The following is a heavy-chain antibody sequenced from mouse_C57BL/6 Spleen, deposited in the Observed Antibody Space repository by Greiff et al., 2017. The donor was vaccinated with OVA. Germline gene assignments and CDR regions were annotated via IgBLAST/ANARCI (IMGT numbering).Heavy chain of an antibody. CDR1: GYTFTSYW. J-gene: IGHJ1*03. CDR2: IDPSDSYT. Sequence: VQLQQPGAELVKPGASVKLSCKASGYTFTSYWMQWVKQRPGQGLEWIGEIDPSDSYTNSNQKFKGKATLTVDTSSSTAYMQLSSLTSEDSAVYYCARATVVATRYFDVWGTGTTVTVSS. CDR3: ARATVVATRYFDV. D-gene: IGHD1-1*01. V-gene: IGHV1-50*01.